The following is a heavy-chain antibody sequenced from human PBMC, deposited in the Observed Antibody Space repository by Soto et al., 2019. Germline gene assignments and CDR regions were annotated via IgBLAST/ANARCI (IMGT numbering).Heavy chain of an antibody. J-gene: IGHJ6*02. D-gene: IGHD5-12*01. CDR2: IIPSVGTA. V-gene: IGHV1-69*13. CDR3: ARDRLRQMATIRNSCYYYGMDV. CDR1: GGTFSSYA. Sequence: SVKVSCKASGGTFSSYAISWVRQAPGQGLEWMGGIIPSVGTANYAQKFQGRVTITADESTSTVYMELSSLRSEDTAVYYCARDRLRQMATIRNSCYYYGMDVWGQGTTVTVSS.